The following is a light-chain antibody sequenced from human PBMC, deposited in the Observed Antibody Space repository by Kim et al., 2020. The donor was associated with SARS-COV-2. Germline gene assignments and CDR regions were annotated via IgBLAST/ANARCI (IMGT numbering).Light chain of an antibody. J-gene: IGLJ2*01. V-gene: IGLV1-44*01. Sequence: GQRFTISCSGRTSNIGTNTVNWYQQLPGTAPKLLIYSDNQRPSGVPDRLSGSKSGTAASLAISGLQSEDEADYYCAAWDDSLNGVVFGGGTQLTVL. CDR1: TSNIGTNT. CDR3: AAWDDSLNGVV. CDR2: SDN.